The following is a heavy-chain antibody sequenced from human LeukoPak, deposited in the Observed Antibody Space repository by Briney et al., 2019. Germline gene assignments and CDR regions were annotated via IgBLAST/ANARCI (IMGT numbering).Heavy chain of an antibody. CDR1: GGSISSGSYY. D-gene: IGHD1-26*01. Sequence: SQTLSLTCTVSGGSISSGSYYWSWIRQPAGKGLEWIGRIYTSGSTNYNPSLKSRVTISVDTSKNQFSLKLSSVTAADTAVFYCARGRVGALGYYMDVWGKGTTVTVSS. CDR2: IYTSGST. J-gene: IGHJ6*03. CDR3: ARGRVGALGYYMDV. V-gene: IGHV4-61*02.